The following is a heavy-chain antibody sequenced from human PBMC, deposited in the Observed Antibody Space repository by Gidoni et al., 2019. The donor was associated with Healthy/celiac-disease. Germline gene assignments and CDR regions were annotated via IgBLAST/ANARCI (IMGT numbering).Heavy chain of an antibody. CDR1: GFTFSTYA. CDR2: ISGSAGST. V-gene: IGHV3-23*01. D-gene: IGHD3-10*02. J-gene: IGHJ4*02. CDR3: AKADYVKRALDY. Sequence: EVQLLESGGGLVQPGGSLRLSCAASGFTFSTYAMSWVRQAPGKGLEWVSAISGSAGSTYYVDSVKGRFTISRDNSKNTLYLQMNSLRAEDTAVYYCAKADYVKRALDYWGQGTLVTVSS.